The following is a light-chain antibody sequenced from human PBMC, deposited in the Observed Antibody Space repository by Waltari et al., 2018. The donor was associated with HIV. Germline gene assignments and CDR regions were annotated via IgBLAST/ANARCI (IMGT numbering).Light chain of an antibody. J-gene: IGKJ1*01. CDR1: QIVGNY. Sequence: EIVLTQSPATLSLSPGDRATLLCTPCQIVGNYLGWYQQKPGQAPRLLIYDASNRATVIPARFSGSGSGTDFTLTISSLEPEDFAVYYCQQRSDWPPTFGQGTKVEIK. CDR3: QQRSDWPPT. V-gene: IGKV3-11*01. CDR2: DAS.